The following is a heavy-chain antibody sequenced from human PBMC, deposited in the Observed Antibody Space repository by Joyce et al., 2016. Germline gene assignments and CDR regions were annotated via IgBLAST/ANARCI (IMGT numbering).Heavy chain of an antibody. J-gene: IGHJ6*02. CDR1: GFSFSNAW. CDR2: VKRKSDGGTI. D-gene: IGHD2-15*01. CDR3: TTLGLQFLGSMDV. Sequence: EVQLVESGGGLVKPGGSLRLSCEASGFSFSNAWMTWVRQARGKGLEGVGRVKRKSDGGTIEYAERVKDRFTISRDDSKNTLYLQINTLKTEDTAIYYCTTLGLQFLGSMDVWGQGTTVTVSS. V-gene: IGHV3-15*01.